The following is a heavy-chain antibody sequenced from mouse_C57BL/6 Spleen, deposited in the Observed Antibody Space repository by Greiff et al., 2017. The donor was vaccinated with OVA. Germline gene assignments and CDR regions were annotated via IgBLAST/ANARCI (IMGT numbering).Heavy chain of an antibody. J-gene: IGHJ2*01. CDR2: IRNKANGYTT. CDR1: GFTFTDYY. CDR3: ARYSFGYYFDY. V-gene: IGHV7-3*01. Sequence: EVKVVESGGGLVQPGGSLSLSCAASGFTFTDYYMSWVRQPPGKALEWLGFIRNKANGYTTEYSASVKGRFTISRDNSQSILYLQMNALRAEDSATYDCARYSFGYYFDYWGQGTTLTVSS.